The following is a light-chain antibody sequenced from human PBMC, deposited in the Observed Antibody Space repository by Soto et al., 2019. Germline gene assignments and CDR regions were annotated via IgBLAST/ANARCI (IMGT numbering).Light chain of an antibody. CDR1: QSVSNSY. CDR3: QHYGRSPPYT. V-gene: IGKV3-20*01. J-gene: IGKJ2*01. CDR2: GAS. Sequence: EIVLTQSPGTLSLSTGETATLSCRASQSVSNSYLSWYQQKPGQAPRLLIYGASSRATGIPDRFSGSGSGTDFTLTISRLEPEDFAVYFCQHYGRSPPYTFGQGTKLDIK.